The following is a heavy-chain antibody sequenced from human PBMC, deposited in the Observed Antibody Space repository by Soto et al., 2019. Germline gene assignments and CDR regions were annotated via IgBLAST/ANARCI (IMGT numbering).Heavy chain of an antibody. CDR3: AREVQVHTPAFVY. J-gene: IGHJ4*02. Sequence: QVQLVQSGAAMKKPGSSVKVSCQSSGGTFNTYAMNWVRQAPGQGPEWMGDISPMFGAANYAPKFQGRVTITAAESTGTSYMQLSRLTSEDTARYFCAREVQVHTPAFVYWGQGTLVTVS. CDR2: ISPMFGAA. CDR1: GGTFNTYA. D-gene: IGHD3-10*01. V-gene: IGHV1-69*19.